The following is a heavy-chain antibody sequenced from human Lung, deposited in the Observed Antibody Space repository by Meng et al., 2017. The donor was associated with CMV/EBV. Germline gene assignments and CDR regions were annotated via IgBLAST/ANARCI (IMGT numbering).Heavy chain of an antibody. J-gene: IGHJ4*02. CDR3: ARDNSHWSKDF. V-gene: IGHV1-46*02. Sequence: SCKTSGYPFKFSSLHWVRQAPGQGPEWMGIFDPRGDSTSYAWKFQGRLTLTEDRSTTTMYMELRSLRSEDTAVYYCARDNSHWSKDFWGQGTLVTVSS. D-gene: IGHD4-11*01. CDR1: GYPFKFSS. CDR2: FDPRGDST.